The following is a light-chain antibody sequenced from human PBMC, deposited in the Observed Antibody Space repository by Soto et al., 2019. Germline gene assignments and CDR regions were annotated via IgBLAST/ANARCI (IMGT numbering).Light chain of an antibody. J-gene: IGKJ1*01. CDR2: KAS. CDR3: QHYSIYSRT. Sequence: DIQMTQSPSTLSASIGDGVTITCRASQTIDTWLAWYQQKPGKAPKLLIYKASSLQTGVPSRFSGSGSGTEFTLTISSLQPDDFATYYCQHYSIYSRTVGQGTKVEVK. CDR1: QTIDTW. V-gene: IGKV1-5*03.